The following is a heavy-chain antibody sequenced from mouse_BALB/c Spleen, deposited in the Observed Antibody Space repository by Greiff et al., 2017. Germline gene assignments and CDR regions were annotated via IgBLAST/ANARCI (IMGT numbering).Heavy chain of an antibody. CDR2: ISSGGST. Sequence: EVQLVESGGGLVKPGGSLKLSCAASGFTFSSYAMSWVRQTPEKRLEWVASISSGGSTYYPDSVKGRFTISRDNARNILYLQMSSLRSEDTAMYYCARGGTTVVEGYFDYWGQGTTLTVSS. CDR1: GFTFSSYA. D-gene: IGHD1-1*01. CDR3: ARGGTTVVEGYFDY. J-gene: IGHJ2*01. V-gene: IGHV5-6-5*01.